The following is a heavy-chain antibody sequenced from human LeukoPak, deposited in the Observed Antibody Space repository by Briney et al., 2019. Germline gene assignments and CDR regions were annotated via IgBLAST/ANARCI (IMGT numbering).Heavy chain of an antibody. V-gene: IGHV1-69*13. CDR2: IIPIFGTA. CDR1: GGAFSSYA. Sequence: SVKVSCKASGGAFSSYAISWVRQAPGQGLEWMGGIIPIFGTANYAQKFQGRVTITADESTSTAYMELSSLRSEDTAVYYCARSIFGVVIFVYYYYYMDVWGKGTTVTVSS. D-gene: IGHD3-3*01. CDR3: ARSIFGVVIFVYYYYYMDV. J-gene: IGHJ6*03.